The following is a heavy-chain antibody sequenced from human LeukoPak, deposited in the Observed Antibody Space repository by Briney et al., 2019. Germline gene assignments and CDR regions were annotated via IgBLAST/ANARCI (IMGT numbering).Heavy chain of an antibody. Sequence: ASVKVSCKASGYTFTGYYMHWVRQAPGQGLEWMGWINPNSGGTNYAQKFQGRVTMTRDTSISTAYMELSRLRSGDTAVYYCARDLLKYCGGDCLTPIWFDPWGQGTLVTVSS. CDR1: GYTFTGYY. CDR2: INPNSGGT. D-gene: IGHD2-21*01. CDR3: ARDLLKYCGGDCLTPIWFDP. J-gene: IGHJ5*02. V-gene: IGHV1-2*02.